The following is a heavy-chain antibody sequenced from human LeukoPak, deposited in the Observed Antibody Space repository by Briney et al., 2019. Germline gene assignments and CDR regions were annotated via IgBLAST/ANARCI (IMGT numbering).Heavy chain of an antibody. D-gene: IGHD6-13*01. CDR1: GYTFTNYY. CDR2: INPSGGST. Sequence: ASVKVSCKASGYTFTNYYMHWVRQAPGQGLEWMGVINPSGGSTTYAQKFQGRVTMTRDTSTSTVYMELSSLRSEDTAVYYCASGWSIAAAGQHRGQGTLVTVSS. CDR3: ASGWSIAAAGQH. J-gene: IGHJ1*01. V-gene: IGHV1-46*01.